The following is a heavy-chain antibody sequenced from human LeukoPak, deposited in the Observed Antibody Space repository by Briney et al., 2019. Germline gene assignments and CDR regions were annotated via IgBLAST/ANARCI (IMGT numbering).Heavy chain of an antibody. D-gene: IGHD2-21*02. V-gene: IGHV3-21*01. J-gene: IGHJ4*02. CDR2: ISSSSSYI. CDR3: ARRTAASPYYFDY. CDR1: GFTFSSYS. Sequence: GGSLRLSCAASGFTFSSYSMNWVRQAPGKGLEWVSSISSSSSYIYYADSVKGRFTISRDNAKNSLYLQMNSLRAEDTAVYYCARRTAASPYYFDYWGQGTLVTVSS.